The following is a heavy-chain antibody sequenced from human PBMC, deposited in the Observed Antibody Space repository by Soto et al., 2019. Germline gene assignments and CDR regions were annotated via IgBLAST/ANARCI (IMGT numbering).Heavy chain of an antibody. CDR2: IYYSGST. CDR1: GGSISSGDYY. Sequence: PSETLSLSCTVSGGSISSGDYYWSWIRQPPGKGLEWIGYIYYSGSTYYNPSLKSRVTISVDTSKNQFSLKLSSVTAADTAVYYCARGLSLGWLAEENWFDPWGQGTLVPVSS. D-gene: IGHD6-19*01. J-gene: IGHJ5*02. CDR3: ARGLSLGWLAEENWFDP. V-gene: IGHV4-30-4*01.